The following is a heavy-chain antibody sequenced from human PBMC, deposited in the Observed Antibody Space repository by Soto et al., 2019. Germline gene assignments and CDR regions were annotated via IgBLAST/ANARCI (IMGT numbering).Heavy chain of an antibody. CDR2: SYYRGST. CDR1: GGSISSRSHY. J-gene: IGHJ4*02. CDR3: ATADGFGVVTPFFEY. V-gene: IGHV4-39*01. Sequence: QPQLQESGPGLVKPPETLSLTCTVSGGSISSRSHYWGWIRQSPGRHLEWIGSSYYRGSTPYNPSLKPRVTISVDTSKNQVSLKVYSVTAADTAVYYCATADGFGVVTPFFEYWGQGILVTVSS. D-gene: IGHD3-3*01.